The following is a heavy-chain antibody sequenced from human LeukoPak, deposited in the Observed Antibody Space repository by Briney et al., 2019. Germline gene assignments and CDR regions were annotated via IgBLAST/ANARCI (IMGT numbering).Heavy chain of an antibody. D-gene: IGHD1-1*01. CDR3: ARDNDKVVDH. CDR2: ITAYNGNR. J-gene: IGHJ4*01. Sequence: ASVKVSCKTSGYTFSNYGISWVRQAPGQGLEWMGWITAYNGNRLYAQRFQGRITLTADTSTSTSYMELRSLEYDDTAIYYCARDNDKVVDHWGQGTLVTVSS. V-gene: IGHV1-18*01. CDR1: GYTFSNYG.